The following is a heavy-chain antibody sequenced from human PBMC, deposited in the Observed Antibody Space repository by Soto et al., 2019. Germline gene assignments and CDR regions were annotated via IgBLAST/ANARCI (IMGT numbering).Heavy chain of an antibody. V-gene: IGHV2-5*02. CDR3: AHSCSSTSCYDYYYYGMDV. CDR1: GFSLSTSGVG. D-gene: IGHD2-2*01. Sequence: QITLKESGPTLVKPTQTLTLTCTFSGFSLSTSGVGVGWIRQPPGKALEWLALIYWDDDKRYSPSLKSRLNITKDTSKNQVVLTMTNMDPVDTATYYCAHSCSSTSCYDYYYYGMDVWGQGTTVTVSS. J-gene: IGHJ6*02. CDR2: IYWDDDK.